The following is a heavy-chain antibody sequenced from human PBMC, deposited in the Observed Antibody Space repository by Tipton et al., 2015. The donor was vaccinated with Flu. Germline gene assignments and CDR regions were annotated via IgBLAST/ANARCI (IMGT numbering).Heavy chain of an antibody. CDR2: IYPGDSDT. D-gene: IGHD2-2*01. CDR1: GYSFTDYW. Sequence: VQLVQSGAEVKEPGESLKISCKGSGYSFTDYWIGWVRQMPGKGLEWMGIIYPGDSDTRYSPSFQGQVTISADKSVTTAYLQWSSLKASDTAMYYCARKYCSSTTCYQALDVWGQGKMVTVSS. V-gene: IGHV5-51*01. CDR3: ARKYCSSTTCYQALDV. J-gene: IGHJ3*01.